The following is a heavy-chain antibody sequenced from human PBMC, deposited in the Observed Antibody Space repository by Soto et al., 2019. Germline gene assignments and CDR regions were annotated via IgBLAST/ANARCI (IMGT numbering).Heavy chain of an antibody. CDR2: ITPNSGGT. J-gene: IGHJ4*02. CDR3: ARASLTYYDILTGYSYYFDY. Sequence: AAVKVSCKASGYTFTGYYMHWVRQAPGQGLEWTGWITPNSGGTNYAQKFQGRVTMTRDTSISTAYMELSRLRSDDTAVYYCARASLTYYDILTGYSYYFDYWGQGTLVTVSS. CDR1: GYTFTGYY. V-gene: IGHV1-2*02. D-gene: IGHD3-9*01.